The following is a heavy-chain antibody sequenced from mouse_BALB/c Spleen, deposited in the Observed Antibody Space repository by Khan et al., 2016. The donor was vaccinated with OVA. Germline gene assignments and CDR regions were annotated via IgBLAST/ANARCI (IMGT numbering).Heavy chain of an antibody. D-gene: IGHD1-1*01. Sequence: VQLQQSGAELAKPGASVKMSCKASGYTFINYWILWVKQRPGQGLEWIGYINPSTGYTEYNQNFKDKATLTADKSSSTAYMILSSLTSEDSAVYYCARWSLRWDFDYGGQGTTLTVSS. CDR3: ARWSLRWDFDY. V-gene: IGHV1-7*01. CDR1: GYTFINYW. CDR2: INPSTGYT. J-gene: IGHJ2*01.